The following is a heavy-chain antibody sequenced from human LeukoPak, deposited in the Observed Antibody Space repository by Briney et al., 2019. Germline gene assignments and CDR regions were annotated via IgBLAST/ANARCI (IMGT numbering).Heavy chain of an antibody. CDR2: IYHTGST. Sequence: PSETLSLTCDVSGGSMSRTNWWSWVRQPPGKGLEWIGEIYHTGSTNYKASLQSRISISVDKSKNQFSLNLTSVTAADTAVYYCARVSFSGSYYISLRLRWFDPWGQGTLVTVSS. CDR1: GGSMSRTNW. J-gene: IGHJ5*02. V-gene: IGHV4-4*02. D-gene: IGHD1-26*01. CDR3: ARVSFSGSYYISLRLRWFDP.